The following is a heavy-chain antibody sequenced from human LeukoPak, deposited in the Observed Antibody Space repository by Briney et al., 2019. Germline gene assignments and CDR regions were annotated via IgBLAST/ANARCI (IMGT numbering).Heavy chain of an antibody. V-gene: IGHV4-30-2*01. CDR2: IYHSGST. Sequence: KASETLSLTCAVSGGSISSGGYSWSWIRQPPGKGLEWIGYIYHSGSTYYNPSLKSRVTISVDRSKNQFSLKLSSVTAADTAVYYCAREGVAGTGWFDPWGQGTLVTVSS. J-gene: IGHJ5*02. CDR1: GGSISSGGYS. CDR3: AREGVAGTGWFDP. D-gene: IGHD6-19*01.